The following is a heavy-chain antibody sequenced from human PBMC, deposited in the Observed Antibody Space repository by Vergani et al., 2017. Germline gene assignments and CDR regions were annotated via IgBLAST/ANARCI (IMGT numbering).Heavy chain of an antibody. CDR1: GFTFDDYA. V-gene: IGHV3-43*02. CDR2: ISGDGGST. CDR3: AKDSSIDSSGVFDY. D-gene: IGHD6-19*01. Sequence: EVQLVESGGGVVQPGGSLRLSCAASGFTFDDYAMHWVRQAPGKGLEWVSLISGDGGSTYYADSAKGRFTISRDNSKNSLYLQMNSLRTEDTALYYCAKDSSIDSSGVFDYWGQGTLVTVSS. J-gene: IGHJ4*02.